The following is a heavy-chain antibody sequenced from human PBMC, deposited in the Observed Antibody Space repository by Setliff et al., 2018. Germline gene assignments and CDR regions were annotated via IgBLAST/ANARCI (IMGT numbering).Heavy chain of an antibody. Sequence: PSETLSLTCGVSGYSISSGHFWGWVRQHPEKQLEWIGYIYHNGNTNFNPSLRSRVNMSVDTANTHLVQILKAVTAADAAVYYCARDRTAYTYGLDVWGQGTTVTVSS. CDR1: GYSISSGHF. J-gene: IGHJ6*02. CDR3: ARDRTAYTYGLDV. CDR2: IYHNGNT. V-gene: IGHV4-28*03. D-gene: IGHD3-16*01.